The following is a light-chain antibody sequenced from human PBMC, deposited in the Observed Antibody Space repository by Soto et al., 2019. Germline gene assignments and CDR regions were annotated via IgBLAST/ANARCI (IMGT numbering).Light chain of an antibody. J-gene: IGKJ1*01. CDR2: GAS. Sequence: VLTQSPSTLSVSQGERAALSCRASQSVSNSYLAWYQQKPGQAPRLLIYGASSRATGIPDRFSGSGSATDFTLTISRLEPEDFAVYYCQQYGSSPRTFGQGTKVDIK. CDR3: QQYGSSPRT. CDR1: QSVSNSY. V-gene: IGKV3-20*01.